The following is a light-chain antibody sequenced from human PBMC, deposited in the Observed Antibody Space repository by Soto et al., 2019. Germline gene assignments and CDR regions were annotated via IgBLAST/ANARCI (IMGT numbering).Light chain of an antibody. Sequence: QSVLTQPASVSGSPGQSITISCTGTSSDVGGYNYVSWYQQHPGKAPKLMIYEVSNRPSGVSNRFSGSKSGNTASLTISGLQAEDEADYYCSSYTSSSTLESVFGTGT. CDR1: SSDVGGYNY. J-gene: IGLJ1*01. CDR3: SSYTSSSTLESV. CDR2: EVS. V-gene: IGLV2-14*01.